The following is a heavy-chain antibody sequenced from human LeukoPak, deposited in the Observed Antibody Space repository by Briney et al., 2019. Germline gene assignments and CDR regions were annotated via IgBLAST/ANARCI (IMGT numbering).Heavy chain of an antibody. D-gene: IGHD2-15*01. CDR1: GFSVSNNY. Sequence: GGSLRLSCAASGFSVSNNYMSWVRQASGKGLEWVSVIYSGGSTFYADSVKGRFTISRDNSKNTLYLQMNSLRAEDTAVYYCASDSYSPEYFQHWGQGTLVTVSS. V-gene: IGHV3-66*01. J-gene: IGHJ1*01. CDR3: ASDSYSPEYFQH. CDR2: IYSGGST.